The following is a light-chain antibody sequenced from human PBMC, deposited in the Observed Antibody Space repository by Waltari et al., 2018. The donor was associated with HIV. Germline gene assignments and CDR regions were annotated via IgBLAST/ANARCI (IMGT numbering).Light chain of an antibody. CDR1: QSLESTDGNTY. CDR3: MQGTHFLT. J-gene: IGKJ4*01. Sequence: DVVMTQTPVSLLVTLGQSASVPCKSSQSLESTDGNTYLNWFHQRPGHPPRRLIYKVSNRDSGVSDRFSGSGSGTEFTLKITMLEAEDAGIYFCMQGTHFLTFGGGTKV. V-gene: IGKV2-30*01. CDR2: KVS.